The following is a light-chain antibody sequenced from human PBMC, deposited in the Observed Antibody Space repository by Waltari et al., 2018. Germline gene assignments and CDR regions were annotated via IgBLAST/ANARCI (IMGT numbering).Light chain of an antibody. V-gene: IGKV3-20*01. CDR3: QQYDTPPWT. CDR2: DAS. CDR1: QSISGNY. Sequence: DIVLTQSPGTLSLSPGERATLSCRARQSISGNYLAWYQQKPGQAPRLLIFDASFRATGIPDRFSCSGSETDFTLTVTRLEPEDCAVYYCQQYDTPPWTVGQGTKLDIK. J-gene: IGKJ2*01.